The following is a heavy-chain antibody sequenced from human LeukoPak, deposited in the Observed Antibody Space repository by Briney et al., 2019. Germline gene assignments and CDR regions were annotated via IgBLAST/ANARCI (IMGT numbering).Heavy chain of an antibody. Sequence: GASVKVSCKASGYTFTSYDINWVRRATGQGLEWMGWMNPNSGNTGYAQKFQGRVTMTRNTSISTAYMELSSLRSEDTAVYYCARAPKVSEYYYYYYMDVWGKGTTVTVSS. CDR1: GYTFTSYD. J-gene: IGHJ6*03. CDR3: ARAPKVSEYYYYYYMDV. CDR2: MNPNSGNT. V-gene: IGHV1-8*01. D-gene: IGHD2-8*01.